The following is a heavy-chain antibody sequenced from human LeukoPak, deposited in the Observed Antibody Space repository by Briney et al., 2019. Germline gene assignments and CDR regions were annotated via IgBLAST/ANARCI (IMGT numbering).Heavy chain of an antibody. CDR3: ARVWTAAGTEAGDY. V-gene: IGHV4-34*01. J-gene: IGHJ4*02. Sequence: SETLSLTCAVYGGSFSGYYWSWIRQPPGKGLVWIGEINHSGSTNYNPSLKSRVTISVDTSKNQFSLKLSSVTAADTAVYYCARVWTAAGTEAGDYWGQGTLVTVSS. D-gene: IGHD6-13*01. CDR1: GGSFSGYY. CDR2: INHSGST.